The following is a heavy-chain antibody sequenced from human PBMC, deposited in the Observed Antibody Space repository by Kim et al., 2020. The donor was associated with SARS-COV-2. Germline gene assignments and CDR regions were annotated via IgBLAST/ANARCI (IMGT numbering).Heavy chain of an antibody. Sequence: SVKVSCKASGGTFSSYGITWVRQAPGQGLEWMGKIIPILGISTYAQKFQGRVTITADKSTSTAYMELSSLRSEDAAVYYCAREGDLSSSMPFDYWGQGTLVTVSS. J-gene: IGHJ4*02. CDR2: IIPILGIS. V-gene: IGHV1-69*04. D-gene: IGHD6-6*01. CDR3: AREGDLSSSMPFDY. CDR1: GGTFSSYG.